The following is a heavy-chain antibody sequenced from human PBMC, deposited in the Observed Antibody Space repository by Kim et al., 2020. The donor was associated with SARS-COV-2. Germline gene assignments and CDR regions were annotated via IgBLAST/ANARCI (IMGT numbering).Heavy chain of an antibody. D-gene: IGHD4-17*01. J-gene: IGHJ4*02. V-gene: IGHV4-38-2*02. Sequence: SETLSLTCTVSGYSISSGYYWGWIRQPPGKGLEWIGSIYHSGSTYYNPSLKSRVTISVDTSKNQFSLKLSSVTAADTAVYYCARDRRYGDYVDYFDYWGQGTLVTVSS. CDR1: GYSISSGYY. CDR2: IYHSGST. CDR3: ARDRRYGDYVDYFDY.